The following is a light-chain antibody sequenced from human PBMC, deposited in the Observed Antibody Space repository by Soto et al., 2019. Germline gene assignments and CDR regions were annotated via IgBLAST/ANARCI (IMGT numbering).Light chain of an antibody. J-gene: IGKJ3*01. CDR1: QSVSSH. Sequence: ELVLTQSPVTLSLSPGESATLSCRASQSVSSHLAWYPQKPGQAPRLLISDTSNRATGIPARFSGSGSGTDFTLTISSLEPEDFAVYYCQHRSTWPFFTFGPATKVDIK. CDR2: DTS. CDR3: QHRSTWPFFT. V-gene: IGKV3-11*01.